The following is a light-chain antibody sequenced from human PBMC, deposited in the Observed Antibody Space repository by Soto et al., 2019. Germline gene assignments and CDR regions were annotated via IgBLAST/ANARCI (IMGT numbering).Light chain of an antibody. CDR3: QQYYSTPMIT. CDR1: QSVLYSSNNKNY. CDR2: WAS. J-gene: IGKJ3*01. V-gene: IGKV4-1*01. Sequence: DIVMTQSPDSLAVSLGERATINCKSSQSVLYSSNNKNYLAWYQQKPGQPPKLLIYWASTRESGVPDRFSGSGSGTDFTLTISSLQAEDVAVYYCQQYYSTPMITFGPGTNVDIK.